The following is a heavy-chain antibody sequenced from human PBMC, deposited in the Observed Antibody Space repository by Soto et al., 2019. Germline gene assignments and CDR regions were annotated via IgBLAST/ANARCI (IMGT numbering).Heavy chain of an antibody. CDR3: AKIRVRNYYYGMDV. CDR2: ISGSGGST. D-gene: IGHD5-12*01. CDR1: GFTFSSYA. V-gene: IGHV3-23*01. J-gene: IGHJ6*02. Sequence: EVQLLESGGGLVQPGGSLRLSCAASGFTFSSYAMSWVRQAPGKGLEWVSAISGSGGSTYYADSVKGRFTISRDNSKNTLYLQMNSLRSEDTAVYYSAKIRVRNYYYGMDVWGLGSTVTVSS.